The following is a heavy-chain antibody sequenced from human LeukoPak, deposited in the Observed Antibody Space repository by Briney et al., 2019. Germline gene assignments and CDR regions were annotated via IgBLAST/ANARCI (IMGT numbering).Heavy chain of an antibody. CDR2: IYYSGGT. CDR1: GDSIDGSTYY. J-gene: IGHJ4*02. CDR3: ARLGFTMILVATT. D-gene: IGHD3-22*01. Sequence: SETLSLTCTVSGDSIDGSTYYWGWIRQPPGKGLEWIGSIYYSGGTYSNPSLKSRVTISIDTSKNQFSLKLSSVTAADTAMYYCARLGFTMILVATTWGQGTLVTVSS. V-gene: IGHV4-39*01.